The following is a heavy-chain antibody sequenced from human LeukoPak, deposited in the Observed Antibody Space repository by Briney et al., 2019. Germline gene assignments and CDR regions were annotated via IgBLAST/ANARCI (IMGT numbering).Heavy chain of an antibody. Sequence: GGSLRLSCAASGFTFSSYAMSWVRQAPGKGLVWVSRINSDGSSTNYADSVKGRFTISRDNAKNTLYLQMNSLRAEDTAVYYCARDTDTVTTILDYWGQGTLVTVSS. V-gene: IGHV3-74*01. CDR1: GFTFSSYA. J-gene: IGHJ4*02. CDR3: ARDTDTVTTILDY. CDR2: INSDGSST. D-gene: IGHD4-17*01.